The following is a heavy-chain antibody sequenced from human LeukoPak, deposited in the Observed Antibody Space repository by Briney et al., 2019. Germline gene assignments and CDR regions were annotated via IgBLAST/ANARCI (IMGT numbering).Heavy chain of an antibody. CDR2: IYSGGST. CDR3: VKSIFGGDYQGY. CDR1: GFTVSSNY. J-gene: IGHJ4*02. V-gene: IGHV3-66*01. Sequence: GGSPRLSCAASGFTVSSNYMSWVRQAPGKGLEWVSIIYSGGSTYYADSVKGRFTISRDNSKNTLYLQMNSLRAEDTAVYYCVKSIFGGDYQGYWGQGTLVTVSS. D-gene: IGHD3-3*02.